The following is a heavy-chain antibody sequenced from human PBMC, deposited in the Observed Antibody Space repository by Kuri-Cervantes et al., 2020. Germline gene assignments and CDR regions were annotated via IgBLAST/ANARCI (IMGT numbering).Heavy chain of an antibody. J-gene: IGHJ6*02. V-gene: IGHV3-23*01. Sequence: GESLKISCAASGFTFSSYAMSWVRQAPGKGLEWVSAISGSGGSTYYADSVKGRFTISRDNAKNSLYLQMNSLRDEDTAVYYCARGAYCSGGSCYSRDYYGMDVWGQGTTVTVSS. D-gene: IGHD2-15*01. CDR1: GFTFSSYA. CDR3: ARGAYCSGGSCYSRDYYGMDV. CDR2: ISGSGGST.